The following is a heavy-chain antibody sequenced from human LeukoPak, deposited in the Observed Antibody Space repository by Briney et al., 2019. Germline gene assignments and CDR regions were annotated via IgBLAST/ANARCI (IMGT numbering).Heavy chain of an antibody. V-gene: IGHV1-69*06. D-gene: IGHD3-22*01. Sequence: GSSVKVSCKASGGTFSSYAISWVRQAPGQGLEWMGGIIPIFGTANYAQKFQGRVTITADKSTSTAYMELRSLRSDDTAVYYCARVEGTKYYDSSGYLTGGFDPWGQGTLVTVSS. CDR3: ARVEGTKYYDSSGYLTGGFDP. CDR2: IIPIFGTA. J-gene: IGHJ5*02. CDR1: GGTFSSYA.